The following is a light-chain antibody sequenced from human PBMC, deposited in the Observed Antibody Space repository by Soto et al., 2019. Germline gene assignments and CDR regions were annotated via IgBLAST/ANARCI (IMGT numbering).Light chain of an antibody. CDR2: EVS. J-gene: IGLJ1*01. Sequence: QSVLPQPASVSGSPGQSITISCTGTSSDVGSYNYVSWYQQHPGKAPKLMIYEVSDRPSGISSRFSGSKSGNTASLTISGLQTEDEADYYCSSYTSSSTLFGTGTKV. CDR3: SSYTSSSTL. V-gene: IGLV2-14*01. CDR1: SSDVGSYNY.